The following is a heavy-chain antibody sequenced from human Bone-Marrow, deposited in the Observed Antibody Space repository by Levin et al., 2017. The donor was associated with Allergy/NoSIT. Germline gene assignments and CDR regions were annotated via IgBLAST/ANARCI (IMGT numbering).Heavy chain of an antibody. D-gene: IGHD3-10*01. Sequence: PSQTLSLTCAVDGGSFTGYFWTWIRQPPGKGLEWIGEINHSGSTKYNPSLTSRVTISVDTSKKEFSLNLSSVTAADTAVFYCARGGRWSFAYYFDYWGQGTRVTVSS. CDR2: INHSGST. V-gene: IGHV4-34*01. CDR3: ARGGRWSFAYYFDY. CDR1: GGSFTGYF. J-gene: IGHJ4*02.